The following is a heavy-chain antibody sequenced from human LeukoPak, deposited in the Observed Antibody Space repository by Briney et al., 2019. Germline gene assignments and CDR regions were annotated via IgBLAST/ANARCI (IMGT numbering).Heavy chain of an antibody. Sequence: PSETLSLTCTVSGYSISSGYYWGWIRQPPGKGLEWIGSIYHSGSTYYNPSLKSRVTISVDTSKNQFSLKLSSVTAADTAVYYCAREGKWFGELFYYFDYWGQGTLVTVSS. D-gene: IGHD3-10*01. CDR1: GYSISSGYY. CDR2: IYHSGST. J-gene: IGHJ4*02. V-gene: IGHV4-38-2*02. CDR3: AREGKWFGELFYYFDY.